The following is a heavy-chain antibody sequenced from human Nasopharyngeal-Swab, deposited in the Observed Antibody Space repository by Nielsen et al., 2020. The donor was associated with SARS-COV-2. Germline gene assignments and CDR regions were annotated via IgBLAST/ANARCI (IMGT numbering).Heavy chain of an antibody. V-gene: IGHV3-21*01. CDR2: ISSTTPYI. J-gene: IGHJ5*02. Sequence: GESLKISCVASGFTFSGYTMNWVRQAPRKGLEWISSISSTTPYIYYADSVKGRFTISRDNAKNSLYLQMNFLRVEDTAMYYCARDTGGPPNYFDPWGQGTLVTVSS. D-gene: IGHD1-7*01. CDR1: GFTFSGYT. CDR3: ARDTGGPPNYFDP.